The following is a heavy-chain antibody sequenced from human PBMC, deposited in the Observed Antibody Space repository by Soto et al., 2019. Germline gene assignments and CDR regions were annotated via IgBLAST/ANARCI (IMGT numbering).Heavy chain of an antibody. CDR2: IIPIFGTT. V-gene: IGHV1-69*06. CDR1: GGTFSSSA. Sequence: QVQLVQSGAEVKKPGSSVKVSCKASGGTFSSSAISWVRQAPGQGLEWMGGIIPIFGTTNSAQTFQGRVTITADKSTSTAYMELTSLRSEDTAVYYCARGIVIVPAANFYFYHMDVWGQGTTVTVSS. D-gene: IGHD2-2*01. J-gene: IGHJ6*02. CDR3: ARGIVIVPAANFYFYHMDV.